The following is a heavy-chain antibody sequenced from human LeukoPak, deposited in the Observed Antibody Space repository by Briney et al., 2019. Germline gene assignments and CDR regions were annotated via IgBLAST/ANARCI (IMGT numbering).Heavy chain of an antibody. J-gene: IGHJ4*02. D-gene: IGHD2-8*02. CDR1: GYTFTTYW. V-gene: IGHV5-51*01. CDR3: ARPTGATGPVDY. Sequence: GESLKISCKVSGYTFTTYWIGWVRQMPGKGLERMGIIYPGDSDTRYSPSFQGQVTISADKSISTAYLQWSSLKASDTAMYYCARPTGATGPVDYWGQGTLVTVSS. CDR2: IYPGDSDT.